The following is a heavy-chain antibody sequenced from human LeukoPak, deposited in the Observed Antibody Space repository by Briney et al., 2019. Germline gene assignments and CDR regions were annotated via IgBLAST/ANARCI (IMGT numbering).Heavy chain of an antibody. CDR1: GYTFTSYG. V-gene: IGHV1-18*01. J-gene: IGHJ6*03. CDR2: ISAYNGNT. CDR3: ARSPYYDFWSGYSGYYYYYMDV. Sequence: GASVKVSCKASGYTFTSYGISWVRQAPGQGLEWMGWISAYNGNTNYAQKLQGRVTMTTDTSTSTAYMELRSLRSDDTAVYYCARSPYYDFWSGYSGYYYYYMDVWGKGTTVTVSS. D-gene: IGHD3-3*01.